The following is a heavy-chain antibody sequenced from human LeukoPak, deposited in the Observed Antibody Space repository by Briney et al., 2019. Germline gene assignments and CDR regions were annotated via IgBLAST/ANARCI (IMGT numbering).Heavy chain of an antibody. V-gene: IGHV1-69*06. CDR3: ARCIAAAGKGYYYYMDV. D-gene: IGHD6-13*01. J-gene: IGHJ6*03. CDR1: GGTFSSYA. Sequence: ASVKVSCKASGGTFSSYAISWVRQAPGQGLEWMGGIIPIFGTANYAQKFQGRVTITADKSTSTAYMELSSLRSEDTAVYYCARCIAAAGKGYYYYMDVWGKGTTVTVSS. CDR2: IIPIFGTA.